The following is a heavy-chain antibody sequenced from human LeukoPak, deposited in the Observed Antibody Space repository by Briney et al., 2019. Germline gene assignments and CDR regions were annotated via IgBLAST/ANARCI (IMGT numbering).Heavy chain of an antibody. CDR3: ARDILTGYAPFDY. J-gene: IGHJ4*02. CDR1: GFTFSSYW. D-gene: IGHD3-9*01. Sequence: SGGSLRLSCAASGFTFSSYWMSWVRQAPGKGLEWVANIKQDGSEKYYVDSVKGRFTISRDNAKNSLYLQMNSLRAEDTAVYYCARDILTGYAPFDYWGQGTLVTVSS. CDR2: IKQDGSEK. V-gene: IGHV3-7*01.